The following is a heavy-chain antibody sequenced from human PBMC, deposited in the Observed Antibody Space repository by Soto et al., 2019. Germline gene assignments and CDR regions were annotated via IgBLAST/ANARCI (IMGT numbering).Heavy chain of an antibody. J-gene: IGHJ4*02. CDR2: INSDGSST. D-gene: IGHD5-12*01. CDR3: VRKLSGYDWYFDY. CDR1: GFTFSSYW. V-gene: IGHV3-74*01. Sequence: GGSLRLSCAASGFTFSSYWMHWVRQVPGKGLVWVSRINSDGSSTSYADSVKGRFTISRDNAKNTLYLQMNSLRAEDTAVYYCVRKLSGYDWYFDYWGQGTLVTVSS.